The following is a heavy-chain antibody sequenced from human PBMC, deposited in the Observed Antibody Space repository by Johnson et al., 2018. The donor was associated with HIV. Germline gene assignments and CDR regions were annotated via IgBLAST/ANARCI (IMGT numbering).Heavy chain of an antibody. Sequence: QMLLVESGGGLVQPGGSLRLSCAASRFTFSSYGMHWVRQAPGKGLEWVAFIRYDGSNKYYADSVKGRFTISRDNSKNTLYLQMNSLRAEDTAVYYCATSLYYYDSSGFSFDAFDIWGQGTLVTVSS. V-gene: IGHV3-30*02. CDR3: ATSLYYYDSSGFSFDAFDI. D-gene: IGHD3-22*01. CDR2: IRYDGSNK. J-gene: IGHJ3*02. CDR1: RFTFSSYG.